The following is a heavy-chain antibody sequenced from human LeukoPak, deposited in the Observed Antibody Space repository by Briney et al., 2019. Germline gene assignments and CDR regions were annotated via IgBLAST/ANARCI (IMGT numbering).Heavy chain of an antibody. Sequence: PSETLSLTCTVSGGSISSYYWSWIRQPPGKGLEWIGYIYYSGSTNYNPSLKSRVTISVDTSMNQFSLKLSSVTAEDTAVYYCARGWHYYDSSGYYYSGGFGFDPWGQGTLVTVSS. CDR1: GGSISSYY. CDR3: ARGWHYYDSSGYYYSGGFGFDP. CDR2: IYYSGST. V-gene: IGHV4-59*01. D-gene: IGHD3-22*01. J-gene: IGHJ5*02.